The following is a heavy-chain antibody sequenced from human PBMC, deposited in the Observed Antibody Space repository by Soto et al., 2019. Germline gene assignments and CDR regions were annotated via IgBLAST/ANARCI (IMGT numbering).Heavy chain of an antibody. CDR2: ISPNSGAT. J-gene: IGHJ4*02. V-gene: IGHV1-18*01. CDR3: VREMWTNYGKQKFCDF. D-gene: IGHD4-17*01. CDR1: GYSFTSFG. Sequence: QVQLVQSEGEVKQPGASVKLSCKASGYSFTSFGISWVRQAPGQGLEWMGWISPNSGATRYAQNLQGRVNMTTEASSATTYLELKDVSSDDTAIHSCVREMWTNYGKQKFCDFWGLGALVTVSS.